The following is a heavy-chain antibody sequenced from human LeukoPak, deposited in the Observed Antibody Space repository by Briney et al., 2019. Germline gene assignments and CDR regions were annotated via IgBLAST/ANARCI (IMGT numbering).Heavy chain of an antibody. D-gene: IGHD2-15*01. J-gene: IGHJ6*03. V-gene: IGHV4-31*03. Sequence: PSQTLSLTCTVSGGSISSVGYYWSWIRQLPGKGLEWIGYISHIGNTYYNPSLNSRVTISLDTSKNQFSLKLCSVTAADTAVYQRARERAWSDMDVWGKGTTVTVSS. CDR3: ARERAWSDMDV. CDR1: GGSISSVGYY. CDR2: ISHIGNT.